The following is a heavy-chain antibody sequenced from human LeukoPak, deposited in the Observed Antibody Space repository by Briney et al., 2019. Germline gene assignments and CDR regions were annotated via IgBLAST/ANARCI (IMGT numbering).Heavy chain of an antibody. CDR3: ARSGSSGYYYY. CDR2: INYSGST. V-gene: IGHV4-39*01. D-gene: IGHD3-22*01. Sequence: SETLSLTCTVSGGSISSTFYYWGWIRQPPGKGLEWIGSINYSGSTYYNPSLKSRVTISVDTSKNQFSLKLSSVTAADTAVYYCARSGSSGYYYYWGQGTLVTVSS. CDR1: GGSISSTFYY. J-gene: IGHJ4*02.